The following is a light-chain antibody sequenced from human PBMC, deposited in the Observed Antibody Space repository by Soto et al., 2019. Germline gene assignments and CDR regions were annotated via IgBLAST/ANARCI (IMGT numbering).Light chain of an antibody. CDR2: EVS. J-gene: IGLJ1*01. Sequence: SVLTQRASVSGSHGPSITISCTGPSSDVGGYNYVSWYQQHPGKAPKLMIYEVSNRPSGVSTRFSGSKFGNTASLTISGLQAEDEADYYCSSYTSTITLIFGIGTKVTVL. CDR3: SSYTSTITLI. V-gene: IGLV2-14*01. CDR1: SSDVGGYNY.